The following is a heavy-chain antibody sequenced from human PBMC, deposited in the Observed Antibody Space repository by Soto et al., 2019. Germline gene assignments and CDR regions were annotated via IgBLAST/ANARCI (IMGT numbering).Heavy chain of an antibody. J-gene: IGHJ3*02. CDR2: MNPKSAGA. V-gene: IGHV1-2*02. CDR1: GYTFTDYY. Sequence: APVKVSCKTSGYTFTDYYTQWVRQAPAQALKGMVWMNPKSAGAYFAQKFQGRVTLTRDTSIGPAYIEVNSLTSDATAVYFCTRENIENSDGIYDAFDIWGQGRKVNVSS. CDR3: TRENIENSDGIYDAFDI. D-gene: IGHD5-18*01.